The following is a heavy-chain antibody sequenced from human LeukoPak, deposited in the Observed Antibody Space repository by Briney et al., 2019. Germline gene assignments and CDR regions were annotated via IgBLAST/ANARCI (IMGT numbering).Heavy chain of an antibody. V-gene: IGHV4-30-4*01. D-gene: IGHD3-3*01. CDR1: GGSISSGGYY. CDR3: ARGGERFLEWLFHFDY. Sequence: SQTLSLTCTVSGGSISSGGYYWSWIRQPPGKGLEWIGYIYYSGSTYYNPSLKSRVTISVDTSKNQFSLKLSSVTAADTAVYYCARGGERFLEWLFHFDYWGQGTLVTVSS. J-gene: IGHJ4*02. CDR2: IYYSGST.